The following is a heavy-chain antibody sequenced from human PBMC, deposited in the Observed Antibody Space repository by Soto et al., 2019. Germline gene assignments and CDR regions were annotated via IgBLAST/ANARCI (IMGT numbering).Heavy chain of an antibody. V-gene: IGHV4-59*08. D-gene: IGHD6-13*01. Sequence: PPETLSLTCTVSGGSISSYYWSWIRQPPGKGLEWIGYIYYSGSTNYNPSLKSRVTISVDTSKNQFSLKLSSVTAADTAVYYCARHNSSSWYYYYYGMDVWGQGTTVTVSS. CDR3: ARHNSSSWYYYYYGMDV. CDR2: IYYSGST. J-gene: IGHJ6*02. CDR1: GGSISSYY.